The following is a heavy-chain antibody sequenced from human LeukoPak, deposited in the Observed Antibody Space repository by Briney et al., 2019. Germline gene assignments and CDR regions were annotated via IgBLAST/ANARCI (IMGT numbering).Heavy chain of an antibody. V-gene: IGHV3-30*09. D-gene: IGHD1/OR15-1a*01. J-gene: IGHJ4*02. CDR3: ARFRAATTRFGY. Sequence: GRSLRLSCAASGFTFRNYAMYWVRQAPGRGLEWAAVVSFDGNTTFYSDSVKGRFAISRDNSKNTLYLEMNSLRPEDTAVYYCARFRAATTRFGYWGQGTLVTVSS. CDR1: GFTFRNYA. CDR2: VSFDGNTT.